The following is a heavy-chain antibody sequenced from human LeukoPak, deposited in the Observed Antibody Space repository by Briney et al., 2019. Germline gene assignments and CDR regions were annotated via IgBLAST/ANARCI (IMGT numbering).Heavy chain of an antibody. CDR2: ISAYNGNT. Sequence: RASVKVSCKASGYIFTSYGISWVRQAPGQGLEWMGWISAYNGNTNYAQKLQGRVTMTTDTSTSTAYMELRSLRSDDTAVYYCATQRITPFDYWGQGTLVTVSS. CDR1: GYIFTSYG. J-gene: IGHJ4*02. V-gene: IGHV1-18*01. CDR3: ATQRITPFDY. D-gene: IGHD4-23*01.